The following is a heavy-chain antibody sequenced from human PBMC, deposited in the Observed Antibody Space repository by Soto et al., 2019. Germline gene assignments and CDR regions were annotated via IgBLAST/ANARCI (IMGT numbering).Heavy chain of an antibody. D-gene: IGHD3-16*01. Sequence: EVPLVESGGGLVQPGGPLRLPCAASGFTFSTYWMTWVRQPPGKGLEWVASINQDGSERYYVDSVRGRFTISRDNAKNSLYLQMNSLRAEDTAVYYCVCGGNFFVYWGQGTLVTVSP. CDR2: INQDGSER. J-gene: IGHJ4*02. V-gene: IGHV3-7*01. CDR3: VCGGNFFVY. CDR1: GFTFSTYW.